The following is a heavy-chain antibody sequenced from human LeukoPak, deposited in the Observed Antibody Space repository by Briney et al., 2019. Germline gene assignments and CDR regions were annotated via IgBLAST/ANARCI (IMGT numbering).Heavy chain of an antibody. J-gene: IGHJ6*03. V-gene: IGHV3-7*01. CDR3: ARVGSHYSNYAYYYMDV. D-gene: IGHD4-11*01. Sequence: GGSLRLSCAASGFTFSSYWMSWVRQAPGKGLEWVANIKQDGSEKYYVDSVKGRFTISRDNAKNSLYLQMNSLRAEDTAVYYCARVGSHYSNYAYYYMDVWGKGTTVTVSS. CDR1: GFTFSSYW. CDR2: IKQDGSEK.